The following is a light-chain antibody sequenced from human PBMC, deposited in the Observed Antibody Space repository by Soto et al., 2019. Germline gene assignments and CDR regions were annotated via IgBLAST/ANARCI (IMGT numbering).Light chain of an antibody. V-gene: IGLV2-14*01. CDR2: DVS. Sequence: QSALTQPASVSGSPGQSITISCTGTSSDVGGYNYVSWYQQHPGKAPKLMICDVSNRPSGVSNRFSGSKSGNTASLTISGLQAEDEADYYCGSYTSSSTLGYVFGTGTKVTVL. CDR3: GSYTSSSTLGYV. J-gene: IGLJ1*01. CDR1: SSDVGGYNY.